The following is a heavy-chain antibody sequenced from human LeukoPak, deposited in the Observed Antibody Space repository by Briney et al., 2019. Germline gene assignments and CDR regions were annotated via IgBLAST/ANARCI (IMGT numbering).Heavy chain of an antibody. V-gene: IGHV3-23*01. J-gene: IGHJ4*02. CDR2: ISGSGGST. D-gene: IGHD2-15*01. Sequence: GGSLRLSCAASGFTFSSYAMSWVRQAPGKGLEWVSAISGSGGSTYYADSVKGRFTISRGNSKNTLYLQMNSLRAEDTAVYYCAKTPATYGGNPLFDYWGQGTLVTVSS. CDR1: GFTFSSYA. CDR3: AKTPATYGGNPLFDY.